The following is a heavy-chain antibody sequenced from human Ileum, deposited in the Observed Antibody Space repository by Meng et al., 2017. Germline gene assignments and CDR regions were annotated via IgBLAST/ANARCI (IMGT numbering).Heavy chain of an antibody. J-gene: IGHJ6*02. CDR1: GGSISSGGYY. V-gene: IGHV4-31*03. D-gene: IGHD3-10*01. CDR3: ARVRDGLLWFGEPPYYYGMDV. Sequence: SETLSLTCTVSGGSISSGGYYWSWIRQHPGKGLEWIGYIYYSGSTYYNPSLKSRVTISVDTSKNQFFLKLSSVTAADTAVYYCARVRDGLLWFGEPPYYYGMDVWGQGTTVTVSS. CDR2: IYYSGST.